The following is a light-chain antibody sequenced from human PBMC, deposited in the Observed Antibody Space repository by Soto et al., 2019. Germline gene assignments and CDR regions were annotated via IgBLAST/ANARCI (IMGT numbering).Light chain of an antibody. Sequence: QSALTQPASVSGSPGQSITISCTGTSSDVGGYNYVSWYQQHPGKAPKLMIYEVSNRPSGVSNRFSGSKSGSTASLTISGLQAQDEADDCCSSYTSSSTLPYVFGTGTKVTVL. CDR2: EVS. CDR3: SSYTSSSTLPYV. J-gene: IGLJ1*01. V-gene: IGLV2-14*01. CDR1: SSDVGGYNY.